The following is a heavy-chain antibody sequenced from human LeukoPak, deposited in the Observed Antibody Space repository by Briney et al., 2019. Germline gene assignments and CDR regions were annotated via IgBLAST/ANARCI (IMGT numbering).Heavy chain of an antibody. CDR2: IYYSGST. Sequence: KASETLSLTCTVSGGSISSSSYYWGWIRQPPGKGLEWIGSIYYSGSTYYNPSLKSRVTISVDTSKNQFSLKLSSVTAADTAVYYCARAVQDGDYNFDYWGQGTLVTVSS. V-gene: IGHV4-39*07. CDR1: GGSISSSSYY. CDR3: ARAVQDGDYNFDY. J-gene: IGHJ4*02. D-gene: IGHD4-17*01.